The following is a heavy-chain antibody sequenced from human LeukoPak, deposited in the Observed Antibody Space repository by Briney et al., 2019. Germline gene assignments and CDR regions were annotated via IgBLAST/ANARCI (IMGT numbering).Heavy chain of an antibody. CDR2: ISSSSSYT. CDR3: ARQKQSHGNFDY. D-gene: IGHD1-26*01. V-gene: IGHV3-11*03. Sequence: GGSLRLSCAASGFTFSDHYMSWIRQAPGKGLEWVSYISSSSSYTNYADSVKGRFTISRDNAKNSLYLQMNSLRAEDTAMYYCARQKQSHGNFDYWGQGTLVTVSS. J-gene: IGHJ4*02. CDR1: GFTFSDHY.